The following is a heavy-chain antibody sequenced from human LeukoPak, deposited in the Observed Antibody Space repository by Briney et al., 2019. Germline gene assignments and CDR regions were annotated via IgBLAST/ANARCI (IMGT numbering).Heavy chain of an antibody. CDR1: GYTFTRYG. CDR3: ARDAYYGSGFYYYYMDV. V-gene: IGHV1-18*01. CDR2: ISAYNGHT. D-gene: IGHD3-10*01. J-gene: IGHJ6*03. Sequence: ASVKVSCKASGYTFTRYGISWVRQAPGQRLEWMGWISAYNGHTNYAQKLQGRVTMTTDTSTSTAYMELRSLRSDDTAVYYFARDAYYGSGFYYYYMDVWGKGTTVTISS.